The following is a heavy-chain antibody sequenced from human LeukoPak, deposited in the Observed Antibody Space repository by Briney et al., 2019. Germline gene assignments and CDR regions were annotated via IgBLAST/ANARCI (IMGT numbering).Heavy chain of an antibody. CDR3: ARGGRSVYYDFWSGYYMGPGGFDP. Sequence: PSETLSLTCAVYGGSISHYYWSWIRQSPGKGLECIGEINHSGSTNYNPSLKSRVTISVDTSKNQFSLKLSSVTAADTAVYYCARGGRSVYYDFWSGYYMGPGGFDPWGQGTLVTVSS. D-gene: IGHD3-3*01. J-gene: IGHJ5*02. CDR2: INHSGST. CDR1: GGSISHYY. V-gene: IGHV4-34*01.